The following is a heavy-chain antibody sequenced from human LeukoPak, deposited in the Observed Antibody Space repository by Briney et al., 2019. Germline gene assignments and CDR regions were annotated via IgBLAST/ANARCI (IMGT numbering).Heavy chain of an antibody. CDR1: GFTFSSSA. CDR3: AKQLGYCSDGSCYFPY. D-gene: IGHD2-15*01. J-gene: IGHJ4*02. V-gene: IGHV3-23*01. CDR2: ISNNGGYT. Sequence: GVSLRLSCAASGFTFSSSAMSWVRQAPGKGLEWASAISNNGGYTYYADSVQSRFTISRDNSKSTLCLQMNSLRAEDTAVYYCAKQLGYCSDGSCYFPYWGQGTLVTVSS.